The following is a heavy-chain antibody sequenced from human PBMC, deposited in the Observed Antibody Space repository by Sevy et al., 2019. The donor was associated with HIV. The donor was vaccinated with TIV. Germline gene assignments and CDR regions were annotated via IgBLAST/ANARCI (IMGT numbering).Heavy chain of an antibody. CDR1: GFTFSSSI. D-gene: IGHD4-17*01. J-gene: IGHJ5*02. CDR2: ISGTGSTI. Sequence: GGSLRLSCAASGFTFSSSIINWVRQAPGKGLEWVSSISGTGSTIYYADSVKGRFTISRDNAKNSLYLQMHSLRDEDTAVYYCVRSDYGDYVDWFDPWGQGTLVTVSS. V-gene: IGHV3-48*02. CDR3: VRSDYGDYVDWFDP.